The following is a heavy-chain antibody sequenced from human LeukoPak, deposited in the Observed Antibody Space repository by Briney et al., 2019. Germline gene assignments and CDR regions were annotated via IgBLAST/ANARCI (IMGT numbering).Heavy chain of an antibody. CDR1: GGSINSEDFY. V-gene: IGHV4-61*09. J-gene: IGHJ4*02. D-gene: IGHD6-13*01. Sequence: PSETLSLTCSVSGGSINSEDFYWSWIRQPAGKGLEWIGHILTSGMINYNPSLKSRVTISADTSKNQISLKLTSVTAADTAVYYCAREAAAGGRRIDYWGQGTLVTVSS. CDR3: AREAAAGGRRIDY. CDR2: ILTSGMI.